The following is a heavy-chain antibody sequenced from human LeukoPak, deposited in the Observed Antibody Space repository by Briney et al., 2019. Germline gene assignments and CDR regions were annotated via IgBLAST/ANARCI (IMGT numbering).Heavy chain of an antibody. CDR2: ITGSGRDT. CDR1: GFTFSTYA. V-gene: IGHV3-23*01. J-gene: IGHJ4*02. CDR3: AKDMRLGYRAFFDY. Sequence: PGGSLRLSCAASGFTFSTYAMSWVRQAPGKRLEWVSSITGSGRDTYYADSVKGRFTSSRDNSKNTLYLQMNSLRAEDTAVYYCAKDMRLGYRAFFDYWGQGTLVTVSS. D-gene: IGHD5-24*01.